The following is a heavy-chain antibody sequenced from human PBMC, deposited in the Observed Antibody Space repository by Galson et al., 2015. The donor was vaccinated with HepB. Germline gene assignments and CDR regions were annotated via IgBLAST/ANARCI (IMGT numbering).Heavy chain of an antibody. D-gene: IGHD6-19*01. Sequence: SLRLSCAAYGFIFSTSNMNWVRQAPGKGLEWVSLITSDNYIYDADSVKGRFTISRDNAKNSLYLQMDSLRAEDTAVYYCARDLSSGWYVEYWGQGALVTVAS. CDR3: ARDLSSGWYVEY. CDR1: GFIFSTSN. CDR2: ITSDNYI. V-gene: IGHV3-21*01. J-gene: IGHJ4*02.